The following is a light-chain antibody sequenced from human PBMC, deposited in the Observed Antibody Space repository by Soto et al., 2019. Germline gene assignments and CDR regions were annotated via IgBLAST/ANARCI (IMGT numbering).Light chain of an antibody. Sequence: EVVLTQSPGTLSLSPGERATLSCRASQSVTNNYLAWYQQKPGQAPRLLIYGASSRATGIPDRFRGRGSGTDFTLTISRLEPEDLAVYYCQQYGSSPRTFGQGTKLEL. CDR3: QQYGSSPRT. J-gene: IGKJ2*01. CDR1: QSVTNNY. V-gene: IGKV3-20*01. CDR2: GAS.